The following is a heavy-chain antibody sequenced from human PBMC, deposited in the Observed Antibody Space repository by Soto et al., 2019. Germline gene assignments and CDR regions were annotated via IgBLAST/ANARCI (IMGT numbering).Heavy chain of an antibody. Sequence: ASVKVSCKASGYTFTGYYMHWVRQAPGQGLEWMGWINPNSGGTNYAQRFQGWGTMTRDTSISTAYMELSRLRSDDTAVYYCARAGQFWSRYYFAFDIWGQRTVVTSSS. D-gene: IGHD3-3*02. CDR2: INPNSGGT. CDR1: GYTFTGYY. CDR3: ARAGQFWSRYYFAFDI. V-gene: IGHV1-2*04. J-gene: IGHJ3*02.